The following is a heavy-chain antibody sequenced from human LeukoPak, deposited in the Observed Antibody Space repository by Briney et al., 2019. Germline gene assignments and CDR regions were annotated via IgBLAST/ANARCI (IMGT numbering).Heavy chain of an antibody. Sequence: GGSLRLSCAASGFTFSSYAMSWVRQAPGKGLEWVSAISGSGGSTYYADSVKGRFTISRDNSKNTLYLQMNSLRAEDTAVYYCANLNSLRILYPGGPYYFDYWGQGTLVTVSS. CDR1: GFTFSSYA. J-gene: IGHJ4*02. CDR2: ISGSGGST. V-gene: IGHV3-23*01. CDR3: ANLNSLRILYPGGPYYFDY. D-gene: IGHD2-8*01.